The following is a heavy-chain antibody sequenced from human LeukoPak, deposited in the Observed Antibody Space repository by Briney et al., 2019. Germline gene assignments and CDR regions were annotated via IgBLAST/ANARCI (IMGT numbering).Heavy chain of an antibody. Sequence: GASVKVSCKASGGTFSSYAISWGRQAPGQGLEWMGGIIPIFGTANYAQKFQGRVTVPADQSTSTAYMELSSLRSEDTAVYYCARVVAYCGGDCHSEGAFDIWRQGTMVTVSS. CDR2: IIPIFGTA. J-gene: IGHJ3*02. D-gene: IGHD2-21*02. CDR3: ARVVAYCGGDCHSEGAFDI. V-gene: IGHV1-69*13. CDR1: GGTFSSYA.